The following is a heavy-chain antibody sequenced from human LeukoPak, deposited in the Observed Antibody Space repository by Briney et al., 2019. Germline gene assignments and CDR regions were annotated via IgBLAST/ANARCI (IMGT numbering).Heavy chain of an antibody. V-gene: IGHV3-23*01. D-gene: IGHD6-13*01. J-gene: IGHJ1*01. CDR2: ISGSGGSI. CDR1: GFTFGSYA. Sequence: GGPLRLSCAASGFTFGSYAMSWVRQAPGKGLEWVSAISGSGGSIYYADSVKGRFTISRDNSKNTLYLQMNSLRAEDTAVYYCAKGDSSSWYSEYFQHWGQGTLVTVSS. CDR3: AKGDSSSWYSEYFQH.